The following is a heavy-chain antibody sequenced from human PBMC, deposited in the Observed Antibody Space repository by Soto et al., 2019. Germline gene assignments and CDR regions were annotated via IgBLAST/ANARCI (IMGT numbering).Heavy chain of an antibody. J-gene: IGHJ5*02. D-gene: IGHD5-12*01. Sequence: NPSETLSLTCAVYGGSFSGYYWTWIRQPPGKGLEWIGEINHSGSTNYNPFLKSRVTISVDTSKNQFSLKLSSVTAADTAVYYCARGGVVATINWFDPWGQGTLVTVSS. V-gene: IGHV4-34*01. CDR1: GGSFSGYY. CDR3: ARGGVVATINWFDP. CDR2: INHSGST.